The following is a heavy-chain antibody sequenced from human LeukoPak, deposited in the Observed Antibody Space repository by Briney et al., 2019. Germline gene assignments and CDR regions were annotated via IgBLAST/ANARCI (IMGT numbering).Heavy chain of an antibody. CDR3: ARAEYSGYDQEGFGP. D-gene: IGHD5-12*01. J-gene: IGHJ5*02. CDR2: IHYSGST. Sequence: SETLSLTCSVSGGSISNYYWSWIRQPPGKGLEWIGYIHYSGSTNYNPSLKSRVTILVDTSNNQFSLKLSSVTAADTAVYYCARAEYSGYDQEGFGPWGQGTLVTVSS. CDR1: GGSISNYY. V-gene: IGHV4-59*08.